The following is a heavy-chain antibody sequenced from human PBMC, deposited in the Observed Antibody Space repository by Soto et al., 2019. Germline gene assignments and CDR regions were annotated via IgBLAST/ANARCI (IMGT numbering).Heavy chain of an antibody. D-gene: IGHD4-17*01. Sequence: SETLSLTCTVSGGSISRSSHYWGWIRQPPGKGLEWIGSIYYSGSTYYNPSLKSRVSISVDTSKNQFSLKLSSVTAADTAVYYCARHDYGGFGLWGQGTLVTVS. CDR3: ARHDYGGFGL. CDR2: IYYSGST. J-gene: IGHJ4*02. V-gene: IGHV4-39*01. CDR1: GGSISRSSHY.